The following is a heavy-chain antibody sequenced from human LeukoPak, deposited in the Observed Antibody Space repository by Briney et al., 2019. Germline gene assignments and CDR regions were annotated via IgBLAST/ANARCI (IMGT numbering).Heavy chain of an antibody. V-gene: IGHV4-39*01. CDR2: MYYRGST. CDR1: GGSISSSSYY. J-gene: IGHJ4*02. D-gene: IGHD3-3*01. Sequence: SETLSLTCTVSGGSISSSSYYWGWIRQPPGKGLEWIGSMYYRGSTYYNPSLKSRVTISVDTSKNQFSLKLSSVTAADTAVYYCARSRFLEYLLFHWGQGTLVTVSS. CDR3: ARSRFLEYLLFH.